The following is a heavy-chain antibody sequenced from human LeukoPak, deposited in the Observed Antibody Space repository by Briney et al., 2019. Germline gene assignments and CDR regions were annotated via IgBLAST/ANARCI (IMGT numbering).Heavy chain of an antibody. CDR3: ATDSGYDYYYYGMGV. V-gene: IGHV1-69*01. Sequence: ASVKVSCKASGGTFSSYAISWVRQAPGQGLEWMGGIIPIFGTANYAQKFQGRVTITADESTSTAYMELSSLRSEDTAVYYCATDSGYDYYYYGMGVWGQGTTVTVSS. J-gene: IGHJ6*02. CDR1: GGTFSSYA. CDR2: IIPIFGTA. D-gene: IGHD5-12*01.